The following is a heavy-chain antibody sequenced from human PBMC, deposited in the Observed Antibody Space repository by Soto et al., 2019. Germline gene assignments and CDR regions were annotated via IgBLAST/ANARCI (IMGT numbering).Heavy chain of an antibody. CDR1: GGSISGGVHS. D-gene: IGHD2-8*01. Sequence: PSETLSLTSTVSGGSISGGVHSWSWIRQPPGKGLEWIGHIFDSGSTYYNPSLKSRLTISVDTSKNQFSLRLSSVTAADTAVYYCAREIMPLTNDWYFDLWGRGTLVTVSS. CDR3: AREIMPLTNDWYFDL. V-gene: IGHV4-30-4*01. CDR2: IFDSGST. J-gene: IGHJ2*01.